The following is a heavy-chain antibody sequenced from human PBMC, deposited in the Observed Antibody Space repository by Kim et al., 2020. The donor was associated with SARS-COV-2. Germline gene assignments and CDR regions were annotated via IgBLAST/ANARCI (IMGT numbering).Heavy chain of an antibody. D-gene: IGHD3-3*01. V-gene: IGHV3-33*01. CDR2: IWYDGSNK. Sequence: GGSLRLSCAASGFTFNSYGMHWVRQAPGKGLEWVAVIWYDGSNKYYADSVKGRFTISRDNSKNTLYLQMNSLRAEDTAVYYCARVFYDFWSGYRYFDYWGQGTLVTVSS. CDR1: GFTFNSYG. CDR3: ARVFYDFWSGYRYFDY. J-gene: IGHJ4*02.